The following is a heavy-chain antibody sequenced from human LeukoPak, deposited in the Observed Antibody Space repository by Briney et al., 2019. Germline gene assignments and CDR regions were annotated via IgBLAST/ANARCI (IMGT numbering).Heavy chain of an antibody. CDR3: ARLPFYDSSGY. V-gene: IGHV4-59*08. D-gene: IGHD3-22*01. J-gene: IGHJ4*02. CDR2: IYYSGST. CDR1: GGSISSYY. Sequence: IPSETLSLTCTVSGGSISSYYWSWIRQPPGKGLEWIGDIYYSGSTNYNPSLKSRVTISVDTSKNQFSLKLSSVTAADTAVYYCARLPFYDSSGYWGQGTLVTVSS.